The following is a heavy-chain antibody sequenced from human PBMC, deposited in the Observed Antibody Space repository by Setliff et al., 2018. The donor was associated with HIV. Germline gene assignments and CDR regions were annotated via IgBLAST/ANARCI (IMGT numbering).Heavy chain of an antibody. J-gene: IGHJ4*02. D-gene: IGHD1-1*01. V-gene: IGHV1-3*01. Sequence: ASVKVSCKASGYTFTTYALHWVRQAPGQRLEWMGWINAGNGNAKYSQKFQGRVTMTRDTSIGTAYMQLSGLRSEDTAVYFCARVDGAYNDNIFDYWGQGTLVTVSS. CDR1: GYTFTTYA. CDR2: INAGNGNA. CDR3: ARVDGAYNDNIFDY.